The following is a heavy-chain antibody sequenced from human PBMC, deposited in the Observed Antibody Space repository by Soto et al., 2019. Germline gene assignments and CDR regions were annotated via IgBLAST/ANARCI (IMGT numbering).Heavy chain of an antibody. CDR1: GYTFTSYG. Sequence: ASVKVSCKASGYTFTSYGISWVGQAPGQGLEGMGWISAYNGNTNYAQKLQGRVTMTTDTSTSTAYMELRSLRSDDTAVYYCARGGCSGGSCYSRKNVRDDDSHNWFDPWGQGTLVTVSS. CDR2: ISAYNGNT. V-gene: IGHV1-18*01. J-gene: IGHJ5*02. D-gene: IGHD2-15*01. CDR3: ARGGCSGGSCYSRKNVRDDDSHNWFDP.